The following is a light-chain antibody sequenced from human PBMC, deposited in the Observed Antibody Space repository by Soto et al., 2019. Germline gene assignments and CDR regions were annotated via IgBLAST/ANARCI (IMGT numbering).Light chain of an antibody. CDR2: DAS. CDR1: QRVSNN. J-gene: IGKJ1*01. Sequence: ILMTQSPATLSVSPGERATLSCRASQRVSNNLAWYQQKPGQAPRLLIYDASTRATGIPARFSGSGSGTEFTLTISGLQSEDFAVYYCQKYNTWPPWTFGQGTKVEIK. CDR3: QKYNTWPPWT. V-gene: IGKV3-15*01.